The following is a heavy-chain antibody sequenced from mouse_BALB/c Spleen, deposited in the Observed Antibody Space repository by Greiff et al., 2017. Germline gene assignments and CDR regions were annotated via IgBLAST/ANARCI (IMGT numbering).Heavy chain of an antibody. D-gene: IGHD2-3*01. CDR3: AREGGYYTSPWFVY. Sequence: EVQGVESGGGLVQPGGSLKLSCAASGFTFSSYGMSWVRQTPDKRLELVATINSNGGSTYYPDSVKGRFTISRDNAKNTLYLQMSSLKSEDTAMYYCAREGGYYTSPWFVYWGQGTLVTVSA. J-gene: IGHJ3*01. V-gene: IGHV5-6-3*01. CDR1: GFTFSSYG. CDR2: INSNGGST.